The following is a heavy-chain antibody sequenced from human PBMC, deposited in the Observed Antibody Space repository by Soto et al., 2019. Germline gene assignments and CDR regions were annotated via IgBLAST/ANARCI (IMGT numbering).Heavy chain of an antibody. J-gene: IGHJ2*01. CDR1: GGSISGGVGGLYY. CDR3: ASEVIPLTTDWYFDL. V-gene: IGHV4-30-4*01. CDR2: IDDSGST. D-gene: IGHD4-17*01. Sequence: QLQLRESGPGLVKPSETLSLTCTVSGGSISGGVGGLYYWSWLRQPPGKGLEWIGSIDDSGSTYSNPVRWSRVTISVDTSNNQSSLRLSSVTAADTAVYYCASEVIPLTTDWYFDLWGRGTLVTVSS.